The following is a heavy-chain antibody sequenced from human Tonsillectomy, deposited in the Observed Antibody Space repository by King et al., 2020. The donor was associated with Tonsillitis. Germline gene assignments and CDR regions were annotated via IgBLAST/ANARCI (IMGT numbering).Heavy chain of an antibody. Sequence: VQLVESGGGLVKPGGSLRLSCAASGFTFSSYSMNWVRQAPGKGLEWVSSISSSSSYIYYADSVKGRFTISRDNAKNSLYLQMNSLRAEDTAVYYCARATSYPYYYGSSGYYLSAFDIWGQGKMVTVSS. V-gene: IGHV3-21*01. CDR2: ISSSSSYI. J-gene: IGHJ3*02. CDR3: ARATSYPYYYGSSGYYLSAFDI. CDR1: GFTFSSYS. D-gene: IGHD3-22*01.